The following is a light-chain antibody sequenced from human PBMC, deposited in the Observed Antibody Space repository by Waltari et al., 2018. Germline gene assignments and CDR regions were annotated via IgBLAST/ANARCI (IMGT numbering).Light chain of an antibody. J-gene: IGLJ7*01. CDR1: SSDIGSYSR. CDR3: CAYRSDNTFL. Sequence: QSALTQPPSVSKSLGQSVTISCPGTSSDIGSYSRLSWYFQHPGTAPRLLIYDVRKRPPGVSDRFSGSKSGNTASLTISGLQAEDEADYYCCAYRSDNTFLFGGGTRLTVL. V-gene: IGLV2-18*02. CDR2: DVR.